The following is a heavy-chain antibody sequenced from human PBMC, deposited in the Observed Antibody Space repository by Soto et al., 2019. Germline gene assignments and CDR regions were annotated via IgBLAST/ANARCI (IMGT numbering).Heavy chain of an antibody. J-gene: IGHJ6*02. Sequence: SVKVSCKASGGTFSSYAISWVRQAPGQGLEWMGGIIPIFGTANYAQKFQGRVTITADESTSTAYMELSSLGSDDTAVYYCARPDEGGYSSNHHYYYALDVWGQGTTVTVSS. V-gene: IGHV1-69*13. CDR1: GGTFSSYA. CDR2: IIPIFGTA. CDR3: ARPDEGGYSSNHHYYYALDV. D-gene: IGHD3-22*01.